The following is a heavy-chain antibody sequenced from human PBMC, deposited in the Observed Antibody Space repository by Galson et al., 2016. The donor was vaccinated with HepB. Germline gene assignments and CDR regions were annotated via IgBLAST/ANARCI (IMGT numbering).Heavy chain of an antibody. D-gene: IGHD3/OR15-3a*01. CDR2: INPSGGSP. V-gene: IGHV1-46*03. J-gene: IGHJ4*02. Sequence: SVKVSCKASGYTFTTYNIHWVRLAPGQGLEWMGIINPSGGSPNYAQKFQGRVTLTSDTSTSTVYMQLGSLRSDDTAVYYCTRVDGFWAGWTYWGQGTLVTVSS. CDR1: GYTFTTYN. CDR3: TRVDGFWAGWTY.